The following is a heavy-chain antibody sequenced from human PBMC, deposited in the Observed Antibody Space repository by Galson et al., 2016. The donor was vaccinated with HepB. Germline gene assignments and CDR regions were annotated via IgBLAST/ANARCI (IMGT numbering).Heavy chain of an antibody. CDR3: ARAVPDIYASGSYPDY. Sequence: SLRLSCAASGFTFSDYYMSWIRQAPGKGLEWLSYISSSSHHIDYADSAKGRFTISRDNAKNSLHLQMNNLRVEDTAVYYCARAVPDIYASGSYPDYWGQGTLVTVSS. CDR2: ISSSSHHI. CDR1: GFTFSDYY. V-gene: IGHV3-11*05. D-gene: IGHD3-10*01. J-gene: IGHJ4*02.